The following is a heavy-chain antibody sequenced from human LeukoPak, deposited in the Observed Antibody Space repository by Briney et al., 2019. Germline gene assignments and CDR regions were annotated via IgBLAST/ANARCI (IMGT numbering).Heavy chain of an antibody. V-gene: IGHV3-30*02. D-gene: IGHD6-13*01. Sequence: PGGSLRLSSAASGFTFSSYGMHWVRQAPGKGLEWVAFIRYDGSNKYYADSVKGRFTISRDNSKNTLYLQMNSLRAEDTAVYYCAKDPGAAAGHYYYYYMDVWGKGTTVTISS. CDR3: AKDPGAAAGHYYYYYMDV. CDR2: IRYDGSNK. CDR1: GFTFSSYG. J-gene: IGHJ6*03.